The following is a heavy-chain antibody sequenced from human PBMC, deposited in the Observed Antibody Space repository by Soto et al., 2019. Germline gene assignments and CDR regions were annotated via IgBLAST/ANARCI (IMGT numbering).Heavy chain of an antibody. CDR2: ISSDGNNQ. V-gene: IGHV3-30*18. Sequence: QVQLVESGGGVVQPGTSLRLSCAASGFTSSSFVIRWVRQAPGKGLEWLAVISSDGNNQYYADSVKGQFTISRDNSKKTLYLQVNSLRAEDTAVYFCAKERGVLDAFDIWGQGTMVTVS. J-gene: IGHJ3*02. CDR1: GFTSSSFV. D-gene: IGHD3-10*01. CDR3: AKERGVLDAFDI.